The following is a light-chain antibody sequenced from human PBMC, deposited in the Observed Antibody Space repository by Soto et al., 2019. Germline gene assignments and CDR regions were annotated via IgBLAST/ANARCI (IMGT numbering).Light chain of an antibody. CDR1: QSVSSSY. V-gene: IGKV3-20*01. CDR3: HQYDSTPLT. J-gene: IGKJ4*01. Sequence: EIVLTQSPGTLSLSPGERATLSCRASQSVSSSYLAWYQQKPGQSPRLLIYGASSRATGIPDRFSSSGSGTDFTLTISRLEPEDFAVYYCHQYDSTPLTFGGATKVEIK. CDR2: GAS.